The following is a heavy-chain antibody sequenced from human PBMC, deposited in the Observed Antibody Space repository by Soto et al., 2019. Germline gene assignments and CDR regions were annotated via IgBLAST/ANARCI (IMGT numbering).Heavy chain of an antibody. J-gene: IGHJ4*02. D-gene: IGHD3-9*01. Sequence: SETLSLTCTISGGAINDHYWSFIRQPPGKGLEWIGYIYCNGNTNYNPSLESRVTISVDRSRNQFSLRLTSLTAADTAVYYCARVRTGYFDYWGRGALVTVSS. V-gene: IGHV4-59*11. CDR2: IYCNGNT. CDR3: ARVRTGYFDY. CDR1: GGAINDHY.